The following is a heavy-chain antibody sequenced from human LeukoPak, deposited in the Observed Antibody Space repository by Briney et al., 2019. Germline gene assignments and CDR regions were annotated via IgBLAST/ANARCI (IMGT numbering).Heavy chain of an antibody. J-gene: IGHJ2*01. CDR1: GYTFTSYD. CDR2: MNPNSGNT. Sequence: ASVKVSCKASGYTFTSYDINWVRQATGQGLEWMGWMNPNSGNTGYAQKFQGRVTMTRNTSISTAYMELSSLRSDDTAVYYCARGRRDTSGYWYFDLWGRGTLVTVSS. CDR3: ARGRRDTSGYWYFDL. D-gene: IGHD3-22*01. V-gene: IGHV1-8*01.